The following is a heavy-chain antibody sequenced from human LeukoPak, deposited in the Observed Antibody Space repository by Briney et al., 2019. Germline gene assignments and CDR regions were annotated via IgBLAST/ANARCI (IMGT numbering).Heavy chain of an antibody. CDR1: GYTFTAYS. CDR2: INTGNGNT. V-gene: IGHV1-3*04. J-gene: IGHJ4*02. Sequence: GASVKVSCKASGYTFTAYSMHWVRQAPGQRLVWVGGINTGNGNTQYSQKFQGRVSITRDTSASTAYMELSSLRSEDTAVYSCATIEGGAGTDWGQGTLVTVSS. D-gene: IGHD6-19*01. CDR3: ATIEGGAGTD.